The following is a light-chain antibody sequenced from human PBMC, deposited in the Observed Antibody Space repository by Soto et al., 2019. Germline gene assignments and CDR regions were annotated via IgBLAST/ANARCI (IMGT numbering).Light chain of an antibody. J-gene: IGLJ1*01. CDR1: SSDVGGYNY. Sequence: QSALTQPASVSGSPGQSITISCTGTSSDVGGYNYVSWYQQHPGKAPKLIIYEVSNRPSGVSNRFSGSKSGNTASLTSSGLQAEYEADYYCNSYTSKSTGVFGTGTKVTVL. CDR3: NSYTSKSTGV. V-gene: IGLV2-14*01. CDR2: EVS.